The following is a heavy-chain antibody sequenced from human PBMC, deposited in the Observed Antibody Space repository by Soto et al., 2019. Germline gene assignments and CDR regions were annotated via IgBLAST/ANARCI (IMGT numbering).Heavy chain of an antibody. D-gene: IGHD1-26*01. CDR3: ARDGRWELLGDYYYGMDV. V-gene: IGHV4-59*12. CDR1: GGSISSYY. J-gene: IGHJ6*02. Sequence: PSETLSLTCTVSGGSISSYYWSWIRQPPGKGLEWIGYIYYSGSTYYNPSLKSRVTISVDTSKNQFSLKLSSVTAADTAVYYCARDGRWELLGDYYYGMDVWGQGTTVTVSS. CDR2: IYYSGST.